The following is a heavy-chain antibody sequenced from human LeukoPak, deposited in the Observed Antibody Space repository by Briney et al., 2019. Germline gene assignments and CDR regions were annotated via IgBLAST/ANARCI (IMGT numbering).Heavy chain of an antibody. CDR1: GFTFSSYG. CDR3: AKDGPYYDFWSGYKDGHY. J-gene: IGHJ4*02. Sequence: GGSLRLSCAASGFTFSSYGMHWVRQAPGKGLEWVAFIRYDGSNKYYADSVKGRFTISRDNSKNTLYLQMNSLRAEDTAVYYCAKDGPYYDFWSGYKDGHYWGQGTLVTVSS. V-gene: IGHV3-30*02. D-gene: IGHD3-3*01. CDR2: IRYDGSNK.